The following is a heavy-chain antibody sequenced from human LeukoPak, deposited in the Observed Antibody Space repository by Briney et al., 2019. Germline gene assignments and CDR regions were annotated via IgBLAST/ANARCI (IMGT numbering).Heavy chain of an antibody. Sequence: GGSLRLSCAASGFTFTNYAMSWVRQAPGKGLVWVSRINSDGSSTSYADSVKGRFTISRDNAKNTLYLQMNSLRAEDTAVYYCARAYTVGATELDYWGQGTLVTVSS. CDR3: ARAYTVGATELDY. V-gene: IGHV3-74*01. CDR1: GFTFTNYA. CDR2: INSDGSST. J-gene: IGHJ4*02. D-gene: IGHD1-26*01.